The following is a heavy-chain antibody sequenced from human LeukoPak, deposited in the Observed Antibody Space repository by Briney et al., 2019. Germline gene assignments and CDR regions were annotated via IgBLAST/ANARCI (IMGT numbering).Heavy chain of an antibody. CDR2: IRSKAYGGTT. J-gene: IGHJ6*03. D-gene: IGHD3-10*01. CDR1: GFTFGDYA. V-gene: IGHV3-49*03. Sequence: GGSLRLSCTASGFTFGDYAMSWFRQAPGKGLEWVGFIRSKAYGGTTEYAASVKGRFTISRDDSKSIAYLQMNSLKTEDTAVYYCTRQVRITDYYYMDVWGKGTTVTVSS. CDR3: TRQVRITDYYYMDV.